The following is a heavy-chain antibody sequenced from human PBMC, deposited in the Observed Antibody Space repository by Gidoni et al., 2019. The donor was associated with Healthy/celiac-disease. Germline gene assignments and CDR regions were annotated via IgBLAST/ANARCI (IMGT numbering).Heavy chain of an antibody. Sequence: QVQLVQPGAEVKKRGASVTVSCKASGNASTGYYMHWVRQAPGQGLEWVGWINPNSGGTNYSQKCQGWVTMTRDTSISTAYLELSSLGSDDTAVYYCAREQGLDEWIYDYWGQGTLVTVSS. D-gene: IGHD3-3*01. CDR3: AREQGLDEWIYDY. CDR1: GNASTGYY. CDR2: INPNSGGT. V-gene: IGHV1-2*04. J-gene: IGHJ4*02.